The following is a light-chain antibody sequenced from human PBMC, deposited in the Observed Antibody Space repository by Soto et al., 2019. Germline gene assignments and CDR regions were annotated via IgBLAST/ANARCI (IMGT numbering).Light chain of an antibody. CDR3: QQTYSTPPVT. CDR1: QSISRN. Sequence: DVQMTQSPSSLSASVGDRLTITCRASQSISRNLNWYQQKPGKAPKLLIYAASSLQSGVPSRFSDSGSGTDFTLTISSLQPDDFATYYCQQTYSTPPVTFGRGTKVEI. CDR2: AAS. J-gene: IGKJ4*01. V-gene: IGKV1-39*01.